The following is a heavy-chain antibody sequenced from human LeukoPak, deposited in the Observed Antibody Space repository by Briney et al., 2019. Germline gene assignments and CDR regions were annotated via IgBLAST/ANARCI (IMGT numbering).Heavy chain of an antibody. D-gene: IGHD2-2*01. J-gene: IGHJ4*02. V-gene: IGHV4-34*01. CDR3: AREMAYCSSTSCFDFDY. Sequence: KPSETLSLTCAVYGGSFSGYYWSWIRQPPGKGQEWIGEINHSGSTNYNPSLKSRVTISVDTSKNQFSLKLSSVTAADTAVYYCAREMAYCSSTSCFDFDYWGQGTLVTVSS. CDR2: INHSGST. CDR1: GGSFSGYY.